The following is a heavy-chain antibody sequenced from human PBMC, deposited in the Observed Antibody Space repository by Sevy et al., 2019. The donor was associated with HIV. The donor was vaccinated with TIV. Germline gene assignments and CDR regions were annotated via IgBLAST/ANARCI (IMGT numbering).Heavy chain of an antibody. CDR3: AREGCTKPHDY. J-gene: IGHJ4*02. Sequence: GGSLRLSCAASGFDFSIYSMSWVRQAPGKGLEWVSTLSFGCGKINYADSVKGRFTISRDNSKSSVYLQMNNMRVEDTAAYYCAREGCTKPHDYWGPGTLVTVSS. V-gene: IGHV3-23*01. CDR1: GFDFSIYS. D-gene: IGHD2-8*01. CDR2: LSFGCGKI.